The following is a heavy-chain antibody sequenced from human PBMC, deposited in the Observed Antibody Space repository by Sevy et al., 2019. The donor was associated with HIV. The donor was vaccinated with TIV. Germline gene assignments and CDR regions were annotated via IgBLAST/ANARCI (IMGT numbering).Heavy chain of an antibody. V-gene: IGHV1-24*01. CDR3: ATTREYYEDNSGYLDY. J-gene: IGHJ4*02. Sequence: ASVKVSCKASGYTFTGYYIYWVRQAPGKGLEWMGRFDPEDGERIYAQKFQGRVTMTEDTSRDTAYMELNSLRSEDTAMYYCATTREYYEDNSGYLDYWGQGILVTVSS. CDR2: FDPEDGER. D-gene: IGHD3-16*01. CDR1: GYTFTGYY.